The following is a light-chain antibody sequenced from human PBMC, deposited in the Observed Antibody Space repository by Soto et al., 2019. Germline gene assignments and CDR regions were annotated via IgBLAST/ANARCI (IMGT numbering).Light chain of an antibody. CDR1: QSVLYSSNNDNY. Sequence: DIVMTQSPDSLAVSLGERATINCKSSQSVLYSSNNDNYLAWYQQKPGQPPKLLIYWASTRESGVPDRFSRSGSGTDFTLTISSLQAEDVAVYYCHQYYTNPQTFGQGTKVEIK. CDR2: WAS. CDR3: HQYYTNPQT. J-gene: IGKJ1*01. V-gene: IGKV4-1*01.